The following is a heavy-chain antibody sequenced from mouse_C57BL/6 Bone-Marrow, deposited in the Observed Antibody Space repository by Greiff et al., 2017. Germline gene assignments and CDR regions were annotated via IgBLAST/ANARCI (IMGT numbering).Heavy chain of an antibody. V-gene: IGHV5-17*01. CDR1: GFTFSDYG. J-gene: IGHJ1*03. Sequence: EVQRVESGGGLVKPGGSLKLSCAASGFTFSDYGMHWVRQAPEKGLEWVAYISSGSSTIYYADTVKGRFTISRDNAKNTLFLQMTSLRSEDTAMYYCATHYGSSYGYFDVWGTGTTVTVSS. CDR2: ISSGSSTI. D-gene: IGHD1-1*01. CDR3: ATHYGSSYGYFDV.